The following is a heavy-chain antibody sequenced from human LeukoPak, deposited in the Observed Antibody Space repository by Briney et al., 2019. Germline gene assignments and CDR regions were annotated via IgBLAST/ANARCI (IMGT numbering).Heavy chain of an antibody. Sequence: PSETLSLTCTVSGGSISGTSYYWSWIRQPPGKGLKWIGEINHSGSTNYNPSLKSRVTISVDTSKNQFSLKLSSVTAADTAVYYCARITMIVGDAFDIWGQGTMVTVSS. J-gene: IGHJ3*02. D-gene: IGHD3-22*01. CDR2: INHSGST. CDR1: GGSISGTSYY. V-gene: IGHV4-39*07. CDR3: ARITMIVGDAFDI.